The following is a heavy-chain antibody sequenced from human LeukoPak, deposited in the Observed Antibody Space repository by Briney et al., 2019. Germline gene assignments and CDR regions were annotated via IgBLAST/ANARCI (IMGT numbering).Heavy chain of an antibody. V-gene: IGHV1-8*01. CDR2: MNPNSGNT. CDR3: ARDVLWFGELRAFDI. J-gene: IGHJ3*02. D-gene: IGHD3-10*01. CDR1: GYTFTSYD. Sequence: GASVKVSCKASGYTFTSYDINWVRQATGQGLEWMGWMNPNSGNTGCAQKFQGRVTMTRNTSISTAYMELRSLRSDDTAVYYCARDVLWFGELRAFDIWGQGTMVTVSS.